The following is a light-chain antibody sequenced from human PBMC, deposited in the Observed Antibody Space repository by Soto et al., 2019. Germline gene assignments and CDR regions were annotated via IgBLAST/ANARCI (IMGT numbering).Light chain of an antibody. Sequence: EIVLTQSPATLSLSPGERAALSCSASQSVSSYLAWYQQKPGQAPRLLIYDASKRAPSIPARFTGSGSGTDFTLTISSLEPEDFAVYFCQQRSNWPSTFGGGTKVEI. CDR2: DAS. V-gene: IGKV3-11*01. CDR3: QQRSNWPST. J-gene: IGKJ4*01. CDR1: QSVSSY.